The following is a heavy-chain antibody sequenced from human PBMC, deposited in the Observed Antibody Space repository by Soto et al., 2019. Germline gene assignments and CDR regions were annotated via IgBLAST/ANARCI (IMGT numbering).Heavy chain of an antibody. CDR1: GVSIRSFY. V-gene: IGHV4-4*07. CDR3: AKAGEPFGHYFTHHYFDT. D-gene: IGHD4-17*01. J-gene: IGHJ5*02. Sequence: SETLSLTCTVSGVSIRSFYLSWIRQPAGKGLEWIGRIYPSGDTNYNPSLKSRVTMSVDTSKNQFSLRLTSVTAADTAVYYCAKAGEPFGHYFTHHYFDTWGQGTLVTVSS. CDR2: IYPSGDT.